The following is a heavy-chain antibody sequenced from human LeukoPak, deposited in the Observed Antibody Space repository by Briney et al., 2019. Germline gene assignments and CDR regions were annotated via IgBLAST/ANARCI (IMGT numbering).Heavy chain of an antibody. CDR2: VHYSGST. D-gene: IGHD2/OR15-2a*01. CDR3: ARELSVHDAFDI. V-gene: IGHV4-59*01. Sequence: SETLSLTCTVSGASIRRYFWSWIRQPPGKELEWIAYVHYSGSTNYNPSLKSRVTISADTSKNQFSLELNSVTAADTAVYYCARELSVHDAFDIWGQGTMVTVSS. J-gene: IGHJ3*02. CDR1: GASIRRYF.